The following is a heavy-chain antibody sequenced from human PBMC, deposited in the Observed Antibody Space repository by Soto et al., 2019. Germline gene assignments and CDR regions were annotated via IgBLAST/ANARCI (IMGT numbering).Heavy chain of an antibody. J-gene: IGHJ6*02. CDR3: ARFYSSGWSLSYYYYYYGMDV. CDR1: GFTFSSYE. D-gene: IGHD6-19*01. CDR2: ISSSGSTI. Sequence: GGSLRLSCAAPGFTFSSYEMNWVRQAPGKGLEWVSYISSSGSTIYYADSVKGRFTISRDNAKNSLYLQMNSLRAEDTAVYYCARFYSSGWSLSYYYYYYGMDVWGQGTTVTVSS. V-gene: IGHV3-48*03.